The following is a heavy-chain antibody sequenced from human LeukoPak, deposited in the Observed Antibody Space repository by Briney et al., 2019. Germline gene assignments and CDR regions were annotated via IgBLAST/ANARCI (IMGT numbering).Heavy chain of an antibody. CDR1: GYTFTGYY. CDR2: INPNSGGT. J-gene: IGHJ4*02. CDR3: ARDRSRGRLRIDY. D-gene: IGHD2-21*02. V-gene: IGHV1-2*02. Sequence: ASVKVSCKASGYTFTGYYMHWVRQAPGQGLEWMGWINPNSGGTNYAQKFQGRVTMTRDTSISTAYMELSRLRSDDTAVYYCARDRSRGRLRIDYWGQGTLVTVSS.